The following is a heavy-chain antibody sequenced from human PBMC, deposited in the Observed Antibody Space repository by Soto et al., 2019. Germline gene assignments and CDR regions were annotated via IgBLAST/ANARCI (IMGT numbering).Heavy chain of an antibody. CDR2: IIPIFGTA. J-gene: IGHJ6*02. CDR1: GGTFSSYA. Sequence: QVQLVQSGAEVKKPGSSVKVSCKASGGTFSSYAISWVRQAPGQGLEWMGGIIPIFGTANYAQKFQGRVTINADESTSTAYMALSSLRSEDTAVYYCARDPIQLWLHDYYDSGMDVWGQGTTVTVSS. V-gene: IGHV1-69*12. D-gene: IGHD5-18*01. CDR3: ARDPIQLWLHDYYDSGMDV.